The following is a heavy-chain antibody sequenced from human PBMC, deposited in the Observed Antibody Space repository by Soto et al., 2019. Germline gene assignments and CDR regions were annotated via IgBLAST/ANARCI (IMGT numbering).Heavy chain of an antibody. Sequence: SETLSLTCAVSGFFISSGNYWGWIRKPPGKGLEWIGIIFHGGNTYYNPSLKSRVTISVDMSKNQFSLKLNSVTAADTAVYYCERARWYAAFEVWGQGTAVPVSS. CDR2: IFHGGNT. CDR3: ERARWYAAFEV. D-gene: IGHD2-15*01. V-gene: IGHV4-38-2*01. CDR1: GFFISSGNY. J-gene: IGHJ3*01.